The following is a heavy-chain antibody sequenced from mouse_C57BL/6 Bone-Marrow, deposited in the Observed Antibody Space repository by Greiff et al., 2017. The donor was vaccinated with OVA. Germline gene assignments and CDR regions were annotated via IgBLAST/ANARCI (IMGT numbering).Heavy chain of an antibody. CDR1: GYTFTDYY. CDR3: AREDYGNDELAY. Sequence: VQLQQSGPELVKPGASVKMSCKASGYTFTDYYMHWVKQSHGKSLEWIGYIYPNNGGNGYNQKFKGKATFTVDKSSSTAYMELRSLTSEDSAVYYCAREDYGNDELAYWGQGTLVTVSA. CDR2: IYPNNGGN. V-gene: IGHV1-34*01. J-gene: IGHJ3*01. D-gene: IGHD2-2*01.